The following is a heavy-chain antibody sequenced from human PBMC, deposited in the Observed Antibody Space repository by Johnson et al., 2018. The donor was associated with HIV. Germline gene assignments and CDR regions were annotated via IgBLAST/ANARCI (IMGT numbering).Heavy chain of an antibody. CDR2: ISSGGDT. Sequence: MQLVESGGGLVQPGGSLTLSCAAPGFSVSSYYMTWVRQAPGKGLDWVSVISSGGDTYYADSVRGRFSISRDNSKNTLYLQMNSLRAEDRAVYYCARVVGQLLWFGELLEDDAFDIWGQGTMVTVSS. V-gene: IGHV3-66*01. J-gene: IGHJ3*02. CDR1: GFSVSSYY. CDR3: ARVVGQLLWFGELLEDDAFDI. D-gene: IGHD3-10*01.